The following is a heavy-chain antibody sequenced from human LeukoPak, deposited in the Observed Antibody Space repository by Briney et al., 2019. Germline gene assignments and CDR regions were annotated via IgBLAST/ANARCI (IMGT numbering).Heavy chain of an antibody. D-gene: IGHD6-13*01. J-gene: IGHJ4*02. CDR2: IWYDGSNK. V-gene: IGHV3-33*08. CDR1: GFTFSSYG. Sequence: GGSLRLSCAASGFTFSSYGMHWVRQAPGKGLEWVAVIWYDGSNKYYADSVKGRFTISRDNSKNTLYLQMNSLRAEDTAVYYCARVRGSSSWSDYWGQGILVTVSS. CDR3: ARVRGSSSWSDY.